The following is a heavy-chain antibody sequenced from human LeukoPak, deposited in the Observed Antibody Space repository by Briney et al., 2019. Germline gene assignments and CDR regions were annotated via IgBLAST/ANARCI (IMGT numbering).Heavy chain of an antibody. J-gene: IGHJ5*02. V-gene: IGHV5-51*01. CDR2: IYPGDSDT. CDR3: ARHFGLTGYYNGRFDP. Sequence: RGESLKISCKGSGYSFTSYWIGWVRQMPGKGLEWMGIIYPGDSDTRYSPSFQGQVTISADKSISTAYLQWSSLKASDTAMYYCARHFGLTGYYNGRFDPWGQGTLVTVSS. CDR1: GYSFTSYW. D-gene: IGHD3-9*01.